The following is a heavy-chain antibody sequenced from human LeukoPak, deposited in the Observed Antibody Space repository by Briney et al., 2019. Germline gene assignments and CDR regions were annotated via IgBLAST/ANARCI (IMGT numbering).Heavy chain of an antibody. CDR2: ISGSSSYT. CDR3: AKQYCSGGRSHFDY. V-gene: IGHV3-11*06. D-gene: IGHD2-15*01. J-gene: IGHJ4*02. CDR1: GFTFSDYY. Sequence: PGGSLRLSCAASGFTFSDYYMSWIRQAPGKGLEWVSYISGSSSYTDYADSVKGRLTISRDNAKNSLYLQMNSLRAEDTAVYYCAKQYCSGGRSHFDYWGQGTLVTVSS.